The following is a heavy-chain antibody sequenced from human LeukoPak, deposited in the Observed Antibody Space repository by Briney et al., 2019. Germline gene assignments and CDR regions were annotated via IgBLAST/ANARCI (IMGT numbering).Heavy chain of an antibody. CDR3: ARERMYSSLFHLFYY. CDR2: INPSDGST. V-gene: IGHV1-46*01. D-gene: IGHD6-6*01. J-gene: IGHJ4*02. Sequence: ASVKVSCKASGYTFISYYMHWVRQAPGQGLEWMGVINPSDGSTTYAQKFQGRVTMTRDTSTSTVYMELSSLRSEDTAVYYCARERMYSSLFHLFYYWGQGTLVTVSS. CDR1: GYTFISYY.